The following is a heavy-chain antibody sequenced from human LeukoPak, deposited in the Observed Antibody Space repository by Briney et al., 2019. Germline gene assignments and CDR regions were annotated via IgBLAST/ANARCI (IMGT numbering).Heavy chain of an antibody. CDR1: GFIFSTFG. J-gene: IGHJ4*02. CDR2: ISYDAAVK. V-gene: IGHV3-30*06. D-gene: IGHD2-15*01. CDR3: ARDFSTWYSIDY. Sequence: RGSLRLSCAATGFIFSTFGMHWVRQAPAKGLHWVAFISYDAAVKYYADSVRGRFTVSRDNSKNTLSLQMNSLRPEDTAVYYCARDFSTWYSIDYWGRGTLVTVSS.